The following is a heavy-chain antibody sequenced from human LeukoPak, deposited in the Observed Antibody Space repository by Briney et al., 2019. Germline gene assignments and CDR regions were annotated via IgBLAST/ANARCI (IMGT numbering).Heavy chain of an antibody. CDR2: ISWNSGSI. CDR3: ARGGYHAYYLDY. CDR1: GFTFDDYA. Sequence: SLRLSCAASGFTFDDYAMHWVRQAPGKGLEWVSGISWNSGSIGYADSVKGRFTISRDNAKNSLYLQMNSLRAEDTAVYYRARGGYHAYYLDYWGQGSLVTVSS. J-gene: IGHJ4*02. D-gene: IGHD5-18*01. V-gene: IGHV3-9*01.